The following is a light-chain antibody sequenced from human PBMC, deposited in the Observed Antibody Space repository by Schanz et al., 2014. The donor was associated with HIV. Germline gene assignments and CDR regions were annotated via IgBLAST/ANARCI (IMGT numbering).Light chain of an antibody. V-gene: IGKV1-39*01. CDR3: QQANSFPRT. J-gene: IGKJ4*01. CDR2: AAS. CDR1: QSISSN. Sequence: DIQMTQSPSSLSASVGDRVTLTCRASQSISSNLNWYQQKPGKAPKLLISAASSLQSGVPSRFSGSGSGTDFTLTISSLQPEDFATYYCQQANSFPRTFGGGTKVEIK.